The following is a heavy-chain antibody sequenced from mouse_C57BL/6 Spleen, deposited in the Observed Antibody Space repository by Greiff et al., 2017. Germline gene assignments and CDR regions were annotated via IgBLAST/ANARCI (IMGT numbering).Heavy chain of an antibody. V-gene: IGHV1-19*01. CDR2: INPYNGGT. CDR3: ATRRGDYYAMDY. Sequence: SGPVLVKPGASVKMSCKASGYTFTDYYMNWVKPSHGKSLEWIGVINPYNGGTSYNQKFKGKATLTVDKSYSTAYMELNSLTSEDSAFYYCATRRGDYYAMDYWGQGTSVTVSS. CDR1: GYTFTDYY. J-gene: IGHJ4*01.